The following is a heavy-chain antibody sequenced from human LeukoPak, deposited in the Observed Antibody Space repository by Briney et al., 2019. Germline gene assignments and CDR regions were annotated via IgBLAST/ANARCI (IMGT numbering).Heavy chain of an antibody. V-gene: IGHV3-23*01. J-gene: IGHJ4*02. D-gene: IGHD2-15*01. CDR2: ISGSGGST. CDR1: GFTFGSYA. CDR3: AKDLFLVLGQLLLRGGIVGGGFDY. Sequence: GGSLRLSCAASGFTFGSYAMSWVRQAPGKGLEWVSAISGSGGSTYYADSVKGRFTISRDNSKNTLYLQMNSLRAEDTAVYYCAKDLFLVLGQLLLRGGIVGGGFDYWGQGTLVTVSS.